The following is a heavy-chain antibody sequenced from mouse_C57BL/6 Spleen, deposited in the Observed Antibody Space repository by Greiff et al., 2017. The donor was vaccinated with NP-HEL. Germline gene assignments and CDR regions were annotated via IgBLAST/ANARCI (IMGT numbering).Heavy chain of an antibody. CDR3: AFLTTVVARYWYFDV. J-gene: IGHJ1*03. CDR2: IDPEDGET. D-gene: IGHD1-1*01. V-gene: IGHV14-2*01. Sequence: EVHLVESGAELVKPGASVKLSCTASGFNIKDYYMHWVKQRTEQGLEWIGRIDPEDGETKYAPKFQGKATITADTSSNTAYLQLSSLTSEDTAVYYCAFLTTVVARYWYFDVWGTGTTVTVSS. CDR1: GFNIKDYY.